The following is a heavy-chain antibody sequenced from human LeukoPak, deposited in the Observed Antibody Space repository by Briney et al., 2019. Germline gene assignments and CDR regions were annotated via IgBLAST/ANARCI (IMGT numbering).Heavy chain of an antibody. D-gene: IGHD3-3*01. J-gene: IGHJ4*02. CDR2: INYSGNT. CDR3: ARGRGSYDFWSGYPTYYFDY. V-gene: IGHV4-39*07. Sequence: SETLSLTCTVSGGSISSSSYYWGWIRQPPGKGLEWIGSINYSGNTFYNPSLKSRVTISVDTSKNQFSLKLSSVTAADTAVYYCARGRGSYDFWSGYPTYYFDYWGQGTLVTVSS. CDR1: GGSISSSSYY.